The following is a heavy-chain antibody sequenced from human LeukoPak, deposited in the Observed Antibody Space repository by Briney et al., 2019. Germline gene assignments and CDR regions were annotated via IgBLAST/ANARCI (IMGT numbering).Heavy chain of an antibody. J-gene: IGHJ5*02. CDR2: INPDGSTT. CDR3: ARDPPSSIVGAGVGTS. Sequence: GGSLRLSCAASAFTFSSYWMHWVRQVPGKGLVWVSRINPDGSTTSYADSVKGRFTISRDNAKNTLYLQMNSLRAEDTAVYYCARDPPSSIVGAGVGTSWGQGTLVTVSS. CDR1: AFTFSSYW. D-gene: IGHD1-26*01. V-gene: IGHV3-74*01.